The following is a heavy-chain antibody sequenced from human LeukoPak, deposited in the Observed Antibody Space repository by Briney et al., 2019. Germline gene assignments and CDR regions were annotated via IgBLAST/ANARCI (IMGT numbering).Heavy chain of an antibody. D-gene: IGHD6-13*01. V-gene: IGHV3-21*01. CDR2: ISISSIYI. Sequence: GGSLRLSCAAAGFTFSSYSKNCVRQAPGKGMEWVSSISISSIYIYYADSVKGRFTISRDNAKNSLYLQMNSLRAEDTAVYYCAREVAAAGTDYWGQGTLVTVSS. CDR3: AREVAAAGTDY. CDR1: GFTFSSYS. J-gene: IGHJ4*02.